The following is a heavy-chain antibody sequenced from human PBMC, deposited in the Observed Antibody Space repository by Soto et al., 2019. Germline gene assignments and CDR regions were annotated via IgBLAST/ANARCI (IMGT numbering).Heavy chain of an antibody. V-gene: IGHV4-39*01. CDR1: GGSISSSSYY. Sequence: PSETLSLTCTVSGGSISSSSYYWGWIRQPPGKGLEWIGSIYYSGSTYYNPSLKSRVTISVDTSKNQFSLKLGSVTAADTAVYYCARRRYYDFWSGYFPVDYWGQGTLVTVSS. CDR2: IYYSGST. CDR3: ARRRYYDFWSGYFPVDY. D-gene: IGHD3-3*01. J-gene: IGHJ4*02.